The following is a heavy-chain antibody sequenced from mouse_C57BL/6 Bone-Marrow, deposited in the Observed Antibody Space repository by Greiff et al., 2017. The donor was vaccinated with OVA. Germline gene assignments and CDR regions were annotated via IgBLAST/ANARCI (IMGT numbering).Heavy chain of an antibody. CDR1: GFNFKDDY. CDR3: TKNDYYGSDFDY. D-gene: IGHD1-1*01. CDR2: IDPENGDT. Sequence: EVQLQQSGAELVRPGASVKLSCTASGFNFKDDYMHWVKQRPEQGLEWIGWIDPENGDTEYASKFQGKATITADTSSNTAYLQLSSLTSEDTAVYYSTKNDYYGSDFDYWGKGTTLTVSS. V-gene: IGHV14-4*01. J-gene: IGHJ2*01.